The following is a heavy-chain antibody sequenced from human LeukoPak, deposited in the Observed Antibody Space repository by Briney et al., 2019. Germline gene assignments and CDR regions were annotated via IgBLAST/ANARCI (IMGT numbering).Heavy chain of an antibody. J-gene: IGHJ6*02. Sequence: PSETLSLTCAVYGGSFSGYYWSWIRQPPGKGLEWIGEINHSGSTNYNPSLKSRVTISVDTSKNQFSLKLSSVTAADTAVYYCATSTTVNYYYGMDVWGQGTTVTVSS. CDR3: ATSTTVNYYYGMDV. V-gene: IGHV4-34*01. CDR2: INHSGST. CDR1: GGSFSGYY. D-gene: IGHD4-17*01.